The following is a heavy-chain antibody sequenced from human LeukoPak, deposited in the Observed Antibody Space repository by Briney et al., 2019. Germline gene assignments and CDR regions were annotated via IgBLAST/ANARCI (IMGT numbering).Heavy chain of an antibody. D-gene: IGHD2-2*01. CDR3: TTGPAVEYQVPRDY. J-gene: IGHJ4*02. CDR2: IKGKTDGGTT. Sequence: GGSLRLSCAVSGFTFRNAWMSWVRQAPGKGLEWVGRIKGKTDGGTTDYAAPVQDRFTISRDDSKTTLYLQMNSLKTEDTALYYCTTGPAVEYQVPRDYWGQGTLVIVSS. CDR1: GFTFRNAW. V-gene: IGHV3-15*01.